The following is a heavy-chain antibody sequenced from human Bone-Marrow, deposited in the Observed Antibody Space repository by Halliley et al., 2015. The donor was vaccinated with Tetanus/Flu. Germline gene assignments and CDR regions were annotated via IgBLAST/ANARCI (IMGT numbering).Heavy chain of an antibody. D-gene: IGHD2-15*01. Sequence: TLSLTCTISDGSISGYYWSWIRQAPEKGLEWIGYIHYSGDTNYNPSLKSRVTISVDTSKNQSSLKLTSVTAADTAVYYCTGGGGWLTDNWGQGTLVTVSS. CDR2: IHYSGDT. CDR1: DGSISGYY. CDR3: TGGGGWLTDN. V-gene: IGHV4-59*01. J-gene: IGHJ4*02.